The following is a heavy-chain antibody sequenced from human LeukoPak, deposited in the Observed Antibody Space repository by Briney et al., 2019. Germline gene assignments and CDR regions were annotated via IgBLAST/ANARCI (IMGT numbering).Heavy chain of an antibody. V-gene: IGHV4-34*01. D-gene: IGHD3-22*01. CDR3: ARTGYDSSGYYLLDY. CDR1: GGSFSGYY. CDR2: INHSGST. Sequence: PLETLSLTCGVYGGSFSGYYWSWIRQPPGKGLEWIGKINHSGSTNYNPSLKSRVTISVDTSKNQFSLKLSSVTAADTAVYYCARTGYDSSGYYLLDYWGQGTLVTVSS. J-gene: IGHJ4*02.